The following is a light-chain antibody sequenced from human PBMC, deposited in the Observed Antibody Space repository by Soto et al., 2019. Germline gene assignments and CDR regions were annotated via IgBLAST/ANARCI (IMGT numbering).Light chain of an antibody. CDR1: QSITAF. V-gene: IGKV1-39*01. J-gene: IGKJ1*01. Sequence: DIQMTQSPSSLSASVGDRVTITCRTSQSITAFLNWYQQKPGKAPTLLIYSTSTLQSGVPSRFSGSGSGTDFTLTITGLHPEDFATYYCQQSYSSPWTFGQGTK. CDR2: STS. CDR3: QQSYSSPWT.